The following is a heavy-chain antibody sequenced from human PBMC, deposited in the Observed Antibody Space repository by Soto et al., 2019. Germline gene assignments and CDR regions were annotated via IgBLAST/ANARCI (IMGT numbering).Heavy chain of an antibody. V-gene: IGHV1-18*01. J-gene: IGHJ2*01. D-gene: IGHD2-2*01. Sequence: QVQLVQSGAEVKKPGASVKVSCKASGYTFTSYGISWVRQAPGQGLEWMGWISAYNGNTNYAQKLQGRVTMTTDTSTSLAYRELRSLRSDDTAVYYCARVPTKYCSNTSCYDWYFDHWGRGTLVTVSS. CDR1: GYTFTSYG. CDR2: ISAYNGNT. CDR3: ARVPTKYCSNTSCYDWYFDH.